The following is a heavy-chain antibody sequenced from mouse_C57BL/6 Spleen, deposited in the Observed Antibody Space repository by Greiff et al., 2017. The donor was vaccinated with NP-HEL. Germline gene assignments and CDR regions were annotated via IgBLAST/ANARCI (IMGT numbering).Heavy chain of an antibody. CDR1: GYTFTDYN. V-gene: IGHV1-18*01. CDR2: INPNNGGT. Sequence: VQLQQSGPELVKPGASVKIPCKASGYTFTDYNMDWVKQSHGKSLEWIGDINPNNGGTIYNQKFKGKATLTVDKSSSTAYMELRSLTSEDTAVYYCARRTTVVVYWYFDVWGTGTTVTVSS. D-gene: IGHD1-1*01. CDR3: ARRTTVVVYWYFDV. J-gene: IGHJ1*03.